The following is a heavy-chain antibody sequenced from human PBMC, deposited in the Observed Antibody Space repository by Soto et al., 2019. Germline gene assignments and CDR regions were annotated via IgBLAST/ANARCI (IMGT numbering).Heavy chain of an antibody. V-gene: IGHV4-4*02. CDR2: IYHSGST. D-gene: IGHD5-12*01. J-gene: IGHJ6*02. CDR1: GGSISSSNW. CDR3: ATGGYSGYDYYYYGMDV. Sequence: SETLSLTCAVSGGSISSSNWWSWVRQPPGKGLEWIGEIYHSGSTNYNPSLKSRVTISVDKSKNQFSLKLSSVTAADTAVYYCATGGYSGYDYYYYGMDVWGQGTTVTVSS.